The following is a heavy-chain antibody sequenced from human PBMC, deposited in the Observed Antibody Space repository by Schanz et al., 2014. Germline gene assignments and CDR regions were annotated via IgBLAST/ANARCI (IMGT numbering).Heavy chain of an antibody. CDR2: ISGSGAGT. CDR3: ARSPRMDV. CDR1: GFTFSSHS. J-gene: IGHJ6*02. V-gene: IGHV3-23*04. Sequence: EVQLVESGGGLVQPGGSLRLCCVASGFTFSSHSMNWVRQAPGQGLEWLSYISGSGAGTYYADSVKGRFTFSRDNSKNTLYLQMNSLRAEDTAVYYCARSPRMDVWGQGTMVTVSS.